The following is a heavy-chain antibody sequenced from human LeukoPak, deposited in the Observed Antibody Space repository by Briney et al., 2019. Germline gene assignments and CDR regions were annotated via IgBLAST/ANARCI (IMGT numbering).Heavy chain of an antibody. D-gene: IGHD2-8*02. Sequence: SETLSLTCAVSGGSISSGGYSWSWIRQPPGKGLEWTGYIYHSGSTYYNPSLKSRVTISVDRSKNQFSLKLSSVTAADTAVYYCAAGVVWAYNWFDPWGQGTLVTVSS. CDR2: IYHSGST. CDR1: GGSISSGGYS. J-gene: IGHJ5*02. CDR3: AAGVVWAYNWFDP. V-gene: IGHV4-30-2*01.